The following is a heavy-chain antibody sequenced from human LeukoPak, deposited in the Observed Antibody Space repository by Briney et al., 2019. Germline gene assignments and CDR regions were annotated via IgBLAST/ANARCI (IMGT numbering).Heavy chain of an antibody. V-gene: IGHV5-10-1*01. J-gene: IGHJ6*02. CDR2: IDPSDSYT. Sequence: GESLKISCKGSGYSFTSYWISWVRQMPGKGLEWMGRIDPSDSYTSYSPSFQGHVTISADESISTAYLQWSSLKASDTAMYYCARYYDILTGYYGYYYYGMDVWGQGTTVTVSS. CDR3: ARYYDILTGYYGYYYYGMDV. D-gene: IGHD3-9*01. CDR1: GYSFTSYW.